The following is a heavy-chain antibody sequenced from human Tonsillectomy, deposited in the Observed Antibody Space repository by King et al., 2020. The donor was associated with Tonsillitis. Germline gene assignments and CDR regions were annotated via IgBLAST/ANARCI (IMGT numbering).Heavy chain of an antibody. CDR3: ARREGPFDS. CDR1: GGSFSSSSYY. D-gene: IGHD1-26*01. V-gene: IGHV4-39*01. CDR2: IYYTGNT. J-gene: IGHJ4*02. Sequence: QLQESGPGLVKPSETLSLTCTVSGGSFSSSSYYWGWIRHPPGTGLEWIGSIYYTGNTDSNPSLKSRVTISVDPSKNQFSPKVSPVAAADTAVYYCARREGPFDSWGRGTLVTVSS.